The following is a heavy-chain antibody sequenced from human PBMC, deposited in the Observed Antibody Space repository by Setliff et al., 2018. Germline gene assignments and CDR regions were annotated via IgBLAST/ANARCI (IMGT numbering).Heavy chain of an antibody. CDR3: ASLQAAQYFQY. CDR2: IYPGDSET. J-gene: IGHJ1*01. Sequence: GASLKISCVGSGYSFTSNWIAWVRQMPGKGLDWMGIIYPGDSETRYSPSFQGRVTISVDKSISTAYLQWGSLRASDSAIYYCASLQAAQYFQYWGQGTQVTVSS. V-gene: IGHV5-51*01. CDR1: GYSFTSNW.